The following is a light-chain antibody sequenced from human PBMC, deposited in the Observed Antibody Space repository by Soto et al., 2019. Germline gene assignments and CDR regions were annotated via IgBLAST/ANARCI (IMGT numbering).Light chain of an antibody. Sequence: DSAVTQSPVTLSLSNGERATLSCRASQSVSSNYLAWYQQKPGQAPRLLIYGASSRATGIPDRFSGSGSGTDFTLTISRLEPEDFAVYYCQQYGNSPQTFGQVTKV. J-gene: IGKJ1*01. CDR2: GAS. CDR3: QQYGNSPQT. V-gene: IGKV3-20*01. CDR1: QSVSSNY.